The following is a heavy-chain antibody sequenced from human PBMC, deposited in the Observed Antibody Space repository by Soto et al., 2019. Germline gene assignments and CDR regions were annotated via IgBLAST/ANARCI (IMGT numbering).Heavy chain of an antibody. J-gene: IGHJ4*02. CDR2: ITYDGSEI. D-gene: IGHD1-26*01. Sequence: QVQLVESGGGVVQPGRSLRLSCVASGFTLSGHGMHWVRQAPGKGLEWVAVITYDGSEIHYSDSVKGRFTISRDTSKNMVSLQMNSLKTEDTAMYYCAREQGYGYYRVAEYWGQGTLVTVAS. V-gene: IGHV3-30*03. CDR1: GFTLSGHG. CDR3: AREQGYGYYRVAEY.